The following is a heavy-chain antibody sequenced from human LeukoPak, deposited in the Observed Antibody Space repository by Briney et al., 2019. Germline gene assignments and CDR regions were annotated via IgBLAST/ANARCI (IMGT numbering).Heavy chain of an antibody. J-gene: IGHJ4*02. Sequence: GGSLRLSCAASGLTLRIPSFKSVRQAPGKGLQWVSYIHGSLDVIYYADSVKGRFTVSRYNAKNSLSLHMNNLKAEDTAVYYCARDGSNGQQDHWGQGTLVTVSS. CDR2: IHGSLDVI. CDR3: ARDGSNGQQDH. D-gene: IGHD1/OR15-1a*01. CDR1: GLTLRIPS. V-gene: IGHV3-48*01.